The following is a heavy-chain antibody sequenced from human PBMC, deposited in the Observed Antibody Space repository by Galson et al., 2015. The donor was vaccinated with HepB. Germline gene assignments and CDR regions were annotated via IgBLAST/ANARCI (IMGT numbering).Heavy chain of an antibody. Sequence: SVKVSCKASGYTFTSYGISWVRQAPGQGLEWMGWISAYNGNTNYAQKLQGRVTMTTDTSTSTAYMELRSLRSDDTAVYYCAREIYDFWSGEVDYWGQGTLVTVSS. CDR3: AREIYDFWSGEVDY. V-gene: IGHV1-18*01. CDR1: GYTFTSYG. CDR2: ISAYNGNT. J-gene: IGHJ4*02. D-gene: IGHD3-3*01.